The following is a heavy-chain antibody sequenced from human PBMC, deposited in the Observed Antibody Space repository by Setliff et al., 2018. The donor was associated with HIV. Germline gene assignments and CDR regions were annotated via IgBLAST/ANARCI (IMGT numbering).Heavy chain of an antibody. Sequence: RASVKVSCKASGGTFSSYAISWVRQAPGQGLEWMGGIIPIFGTANYAQKFQGRVTMTRDTSTSTVYMELSSLTTDDTAVYYCAREAYSSSSVEIWGQGTLVTVSS. CDR3: AREAYSSSSVEI. J-gene: IGHJ4*02. CDR1: GGTFSSYA. CDR2: IIPIFGTA. V-gene: IGHV1-69*05. D-gene: IGHD6-13*01.